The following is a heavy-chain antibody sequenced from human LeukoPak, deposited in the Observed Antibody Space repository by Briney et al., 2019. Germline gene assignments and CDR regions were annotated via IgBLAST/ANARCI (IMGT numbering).Heavy chain of an antibody. D-gene: IGHD3-10*01. CDR3: ARGEGITMVRGVIPHYFDY. V-gene: IGHV1-69*04. CDR2: IIPILGIA. Sequence: GSSVKVSCKASGGTFISYAISWVRQAPGQGLEWMGRIIPILGIANYAQKFQGRVTITADKSTSTAYMELSSLRSEDTAVYYCARGEGITMVRGVIPHYFDYWGQGTLVTVSS. CDR1: GGTFISYA. J-gene: IGHJ4*02.